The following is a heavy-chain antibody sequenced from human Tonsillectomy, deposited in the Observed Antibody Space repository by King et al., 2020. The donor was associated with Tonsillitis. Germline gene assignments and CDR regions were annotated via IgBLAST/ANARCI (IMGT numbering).Heavy chain of an antibody. J-gene: IGHJ6*02. V-gene: IGHV3-15*01. CDR3: TTPPDGQYFSYGMDV. CDR2: IKSKTDGGTT. Sequence: VQLVESGGGLVKPGGSLRLSCAASGFTFSNAWMSWVRQAPGKGLEWVGRIKSKTDGGTTDHAAPVKGRFTISRDDSKNTLYLQMNSLKTEDTAVYYCTTPPDGQYFSYGMDVWGQGTTVTVSS. CDR1: GFTFSNAW. D-gene: IGHD3/OR15-3a*01.